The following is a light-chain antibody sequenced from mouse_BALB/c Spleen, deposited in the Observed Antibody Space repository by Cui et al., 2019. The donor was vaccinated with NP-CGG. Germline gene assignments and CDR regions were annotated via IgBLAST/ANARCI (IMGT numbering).Light chain of an antibody. J-gene: IGLJ1*01. CDR3: ALWYSNHWV. Sequence: QSFVTQKSALTTSPGETVTLTCRSSTGAVTTSNYANWVQEKPDHLFTGLIGGTKNRAPGVPARFSGSLIGDKAALTITGARTEDEAIYFCALWYSNHWVFGGGTKLTVL. V-gene: IGLV1*01. CDR2: GTK. CDR1: TGAVTTSNY.